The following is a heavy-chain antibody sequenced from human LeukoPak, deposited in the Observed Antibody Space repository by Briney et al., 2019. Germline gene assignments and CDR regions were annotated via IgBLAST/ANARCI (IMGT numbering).Heavy chain of an antibody. J-gene: IGHJ4*02. V-gene: IGHV4-34*01. CDR2: IYHRGST. D-gene: IGHD3-3*01. Sequence: SETLSLTCAVYGGSLSGYYWSWIRQPPGKSLEWIGEIYHRGSTSYNPSLKSRVTISVDTSKNQFSLKLSSVTAADTAVYYCARGPPEWPLDYWGQGTLVTVSS. CDR1: GGSLSGYY. CDR3: ARGPPEWPLDY.